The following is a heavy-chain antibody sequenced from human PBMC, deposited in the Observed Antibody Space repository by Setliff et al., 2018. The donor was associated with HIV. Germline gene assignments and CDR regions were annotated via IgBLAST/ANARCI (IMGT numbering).Heavy chain of an antibody. CDR3: ASSPAWRSDFGLHTFDY. Sequence: PSETLSLTCTVFGYSISSRYYWGWIRQPPGKGLEWIGSVYHTGSTYYNPSLKSRVTMSADTSKNQFSLKLSSVTAADTAVYYCASSPAWRSDFGLHTFDYWGQGTLVTVSS. D-gene: IGHD2-2*01. V-gene: IGHV4-38-2*02. CDR1: GYSISSRYY. CDR2: VYHTGST. J-gene: IGHJ4*02.